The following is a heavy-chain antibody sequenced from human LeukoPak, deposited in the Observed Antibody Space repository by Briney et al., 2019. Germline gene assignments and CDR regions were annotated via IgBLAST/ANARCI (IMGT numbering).Heavy chain of an antibody. V-gene: IGHV3-21*01. CDR3: ARLLIFAGDYRSGPLDY. CDR2: ISSSSSYI. Sequence: PGGSLRLSCAASGFTFSSYSMNWVRQAPGKGLEWVSSISSSSSYIYYADSVKGRFTISRDNAKNSLYLQMNSLRAEDTAVYYCARLLIFAGDYRSGPLDYWGQGTLVTASS. D-gene: IGHD4-11*01. J-gene: IGHJ4*02. CDR1: GFTFSSYS.